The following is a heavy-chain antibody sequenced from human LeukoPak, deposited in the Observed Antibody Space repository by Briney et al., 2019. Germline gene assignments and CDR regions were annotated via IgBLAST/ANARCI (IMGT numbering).Heavy chain of an antibody. CDR2: IWYDGSNK. D-gene: IGHD3-10*01. J-gene: IGHJ4*02. V-gene: IGHV3-33*01. CDR1: GFTFSSYG. Sequence: GGSLRLSCAASGFTFSSYGMHWVRLAPGKGLEWVAVIWYDGSNKYYADSVKGRFTISRDNSKNTLYLQMNSLRAEDTAVYYCAREGTMVRGVPIDYWGQGTLVTVSS. CDR3: AREGTMVRGVPIDY.